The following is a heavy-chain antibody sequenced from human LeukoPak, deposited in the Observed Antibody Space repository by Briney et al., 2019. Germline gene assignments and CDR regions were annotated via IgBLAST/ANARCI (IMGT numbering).Heavy chain of an antibody. CDR3: ARDSGRDSGGY. Sequence: GGSLTLSCAASGFTFSNYWMHWVRQVPGKGLVWVSHINRDGSSTSYADSVKGRFTISRDNAKNTPYLQMNSLRAEDTAVYYCARDSGRDSGGYWGQGTLVTVSS. J-gene: IGHJ4*02. V-gene: IGHV3-74*01. CDR2: INRDGSST. CDR1: GFTFSNYW. D-gene: IGHD3-10*01.